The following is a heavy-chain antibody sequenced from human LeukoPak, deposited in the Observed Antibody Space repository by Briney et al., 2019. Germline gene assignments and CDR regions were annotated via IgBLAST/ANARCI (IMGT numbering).Heavy chain of an antibody. J-gene: IGHJ3*02. CDR2: ISSSGSTM. V-gene: IGHV3-48*03. CDR3: ARDESSGYSSRGVFDM. CDR1: GFTFSSYE. D-gene: IGHD3-22*01. Sequence: GGSLRLSCVASGFTFSSYEMNWVRQAPGKGLEWVSYISSSGSTMYYADSVKGRFSISRDNAKNSLFLQMNSLRAEDTAVYYCARDESSGYSSRGVFDMWGQGTMVTVSS.